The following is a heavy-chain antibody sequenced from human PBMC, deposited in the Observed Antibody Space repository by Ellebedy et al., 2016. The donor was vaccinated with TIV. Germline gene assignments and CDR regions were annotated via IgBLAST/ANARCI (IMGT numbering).Heavy chain of an antibody. CDR1: GYSFTSYW. J-gene: IGHJ3*02. V-gene: IGHV5-10-1*01. CDR3: ASPPLSYGSGSYYSSSWAFDI. D-gene: IGHD3-10*01. Sequence: GESLKISCKGSGYSFTSYWISWVRQMPGKGLEWMGRIDPSDSYTNYSPSFQGHVTISADKSISTAYLQWSSLKASDTAMYYCASPPLSYGSGSYYSSSWAFDIWGQGTMVTVSS. CDR2: IDPSDSYT.